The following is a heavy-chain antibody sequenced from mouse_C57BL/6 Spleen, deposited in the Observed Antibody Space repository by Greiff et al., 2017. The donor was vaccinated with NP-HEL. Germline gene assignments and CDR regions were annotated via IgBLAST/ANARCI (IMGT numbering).Heavy chain of an antibody. CDR3: ARGTVVDYFDY. Sequence: VQRVESGAELVRPGASVKLSCKASGYIFTDYYINWVKQRPGQGLEWIARIFPGSGNTYYNEKFKGKATLTAEKSSSTAYMQLSSLTSEDSAVYFCARGTVVDYFDYWGQGTTLTVSS. CDR2: IFPGSGNT. V-gene: IGHV1-76*01. D-gene: IGHD1-1*01. J-gene: IGHJ2*01. CDR1: GYIFTDYY.